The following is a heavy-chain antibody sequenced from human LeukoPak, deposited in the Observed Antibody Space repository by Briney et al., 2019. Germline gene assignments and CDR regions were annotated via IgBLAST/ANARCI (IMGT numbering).Heavy chain of an antibody. V-gene: IGHV3-7*01. J-gene: IGHJ4*02. Sequence: GGSLRLSCAASGFTFSSYWMSWVRQAPGKGLEWVANIKQDGSEKYYVDSVKGRFTISRDNAKNSLYLQMNSQRAEDTAVYYCAREDVLMVYAIHYWGQGTLVTVSS. CDR1: GFTFSSYW. CDR3: AREDVLMVYAIHY. D-gene: IGHD2-8*01. CDR2: IKQDGSEK.